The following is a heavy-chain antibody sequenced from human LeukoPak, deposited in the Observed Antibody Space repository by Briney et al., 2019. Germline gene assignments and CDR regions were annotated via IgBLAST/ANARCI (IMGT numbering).Heavy chain of an antibody. CDR2: IYHSGSS. V-gene: IGHV4-4*02. Sequence: SETLSLTCAVSGGSISSTDWWNWVRQPPGKGLEWIGEIYHSGSSNYNPSLKSRVTISVDTSKNQFSLKLSSVTAADTAVYYCARSTFPITMVRGAVPYFDYWGQGTLVTVSS. J-gene: IGHJ4*02. CDR1: GGSISSTDW. CDR3: ARSTFPITMVRGAVPYFDY. D-gene: IGHD3-10*01.